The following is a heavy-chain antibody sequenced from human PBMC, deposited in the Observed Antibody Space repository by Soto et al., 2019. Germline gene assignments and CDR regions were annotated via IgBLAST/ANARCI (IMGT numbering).Heavy chain of an antibody. D-gene: IGHD6-6*01. Sequence: GXSVKVSFKASCYTFTSYGISWVRQAPVQGLEWMGWISAYNGNTNYAQKLQGRVTMTTDTSTSTAYMELRSLRSDDTAVYYCARRYSSSSFLAYYYYGMDVWGQGTTVTVSS. CDR1: CYTFTSYG. V-gene: IGHV1-18*04. CDR3: ARRYSSSSFLAYYYYGMDV. CDR2: ISAYNGNT. J-gene: IGHJ6*02.